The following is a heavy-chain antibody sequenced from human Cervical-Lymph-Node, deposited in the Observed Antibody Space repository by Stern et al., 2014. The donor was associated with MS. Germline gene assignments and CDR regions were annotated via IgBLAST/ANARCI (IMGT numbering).Heavy chain of an antibody. D-gene: IGHD6-13*01. CDR3: ALSSETSDRWYSLGYDL. V-gene: IGHV1-69*01. Sequence: VPLVESGAEVTKPGSSGKVSCKASGGTFSQFPSSWVRQATGHGLEWMGGIFPVFGTPTYAQEFRGRVTITADVSTSTVYMELSSLRSDDTAVYYCALSSETSDRWYSLGYDLWGQGTLVTVSS. CDR1: GGTFSQFP. CDR2: IFPVFGTP. J-gene: IGHJ5*02.